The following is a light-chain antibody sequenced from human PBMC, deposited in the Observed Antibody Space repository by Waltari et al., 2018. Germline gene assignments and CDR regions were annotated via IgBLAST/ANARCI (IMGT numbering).Light chain of an antibody. CDR1: SSNIGRNN. Sequence: QSVLTQPPSASGTPGQRVSISCSGSSSNIGRNNVNWYQQLPGTAPQLLIFTNLQGPPGVPDRFSGSKSGTSASLAISGLQSEDEADYYCSAWDDSLNGVVFGGGTKLTVL. CDR3: SAWDDSLNGVV. V-gene: IGLV1-44*01. J-gene: IGLJ2*01. CDR2: TNL.